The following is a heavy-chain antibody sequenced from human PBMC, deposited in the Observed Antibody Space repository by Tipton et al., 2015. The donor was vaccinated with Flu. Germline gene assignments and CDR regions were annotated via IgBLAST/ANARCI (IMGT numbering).Heavy chain of an antibody. J-gene: IGHJ6*02. CDR1: GYTFTSYD. V-gene: IGHV1-8*01. D-gene: IGHD3-3*01. CDR3: ARFRRITIFGVVIYKYGMDV. CDR2: MNPNSGNT. Sequence: QLVQSGAEVKKPGASVKVSCTASGYTFTSYDINWVRQATGQGLEWMGWMNPNSGNTGYAQKFQGRVTMTRNTSISTAYMELSSLRSEDTAGYYGARFRRITIFGVVIYKYGMDVWGQGTTVTVSS.